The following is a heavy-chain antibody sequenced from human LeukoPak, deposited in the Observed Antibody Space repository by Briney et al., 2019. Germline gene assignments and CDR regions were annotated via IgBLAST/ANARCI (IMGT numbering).Heavy chain of an antibody. Sequence: SETLSLTCTVSGGSISSYYWSWIRQPPGKGLEWIGYIYYSGSTNYNPSLKSRVTISVDTSKNQFSLKLSSVTAADTAVHYCARFLLGAFDIWGQGTMVTVSS. CDR2: IYYSGST. D-gene: IGHD2/OR15-2a*01. CDR1: GGSISSYY. V-gene: IGHV4-59*01. CDR3: ARFLLGAFDI. J-gene: IGHJ3*02.